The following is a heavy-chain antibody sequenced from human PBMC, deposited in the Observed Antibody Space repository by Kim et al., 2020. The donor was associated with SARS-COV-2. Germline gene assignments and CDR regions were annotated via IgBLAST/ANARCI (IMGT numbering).Heavy chain of an antibody. CDR2: IYSGGST. D-gene: IGHD3-10*01. CDR1: GFTVSSNY. V-gene: IGHV3-53*01. Sequence: GGSLRLSCAASGFTVSSNYMSWVRQAPGKGLEWVSVIYSGGSTYYADSVKGRFTISRDNSKNTLYLQMNSLRAEDTAVYYCARYRPVGGPSGYYGSGTFYGMDVWGQGTTVTVSS. J-gene: IGHJ6*02. CDR3: ARYRPVGGPSGYYGSGTFYGMDV.